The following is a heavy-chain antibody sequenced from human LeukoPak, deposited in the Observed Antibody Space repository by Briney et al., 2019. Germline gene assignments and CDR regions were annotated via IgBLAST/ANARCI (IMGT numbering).Heavy chain of an antibody. CDR1: GGSISSYY. D-gene: IGHD3-22*01. V-gene: IGHV4-4*07. J-gene: IGHJ4*02. CDR2: IYTSGST. Sequence: SETLSLTCTVSGGSISSYYWNWIRQPAGKGLEWIGRIYTSGSTNYNPSLKSRVTMSVDTSKNQFSLKLSSVTAADTAVYYCARDGRYYDSSGYYYYLDYWGQGTLVTVSS. CDR3: ARDGRYYDSSGYYYYLDY.